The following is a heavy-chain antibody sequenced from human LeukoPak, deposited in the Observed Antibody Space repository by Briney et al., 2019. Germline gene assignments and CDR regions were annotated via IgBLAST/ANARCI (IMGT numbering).Heavy chain of an antibody. J-gene: IGHJ4*02. CDR1: GFTFSNYA. D-gene: IGHD3-16*02. V-gene: IGHV3-11*04. Sequence: KPGGFLRLSCAASGFTFSNYAMSWVRQAPGKGLEWVSYISSSGSTIYYADSVKGRFTISRDNAKNSLYLQMNSLRPGDTAVYYCARSGPSFRITFGGVIVVNPFDYWGQGTLVTVSS. CDR2: ISSSGSTI. CDR3: ARSGPSFRITFGGVIVVNPFDY.